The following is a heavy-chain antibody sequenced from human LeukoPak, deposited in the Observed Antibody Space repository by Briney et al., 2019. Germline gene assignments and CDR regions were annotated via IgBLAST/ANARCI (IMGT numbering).Heavy chain of an antibody. V-gene: IGHV3-74*01. CDR1: GFTFSSYW. CDR3: ARDAEYSGGWSRYGWFDP. D-gene: IGHD6-19*01. J-gene: IGHJ5*02. Sequence: GGSLRLSCAASGFTFSSYWMHWVRQAPGKGLVWVSRINSDGSSTSYADSVKGRFTISRDNAKNTLYLQMNSLRAEDTAVYYCARDAEYSGGWSRYGWFDPWGQGTLVTVSS. CDR2: INSDGSST.